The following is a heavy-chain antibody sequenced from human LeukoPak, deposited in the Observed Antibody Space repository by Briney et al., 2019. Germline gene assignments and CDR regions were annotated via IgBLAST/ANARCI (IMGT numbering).Heavy chain of an antibody. V-gene: IGHV3-23*01. D-gene: IGHD3-9*01. CDR1: GFTFSSYA. CDR2: ISGSGGST. CDR3: AKDSNTYYDILTGYSMIL. J-gene: IGHJ4*02. Sequence: GGSLRLSCAASGFTFSSYAMSWVRQAPGKGLEWVSAISGSGGSTYYADSVKGRFTISRDNSKNTLYLQMNSLRAEDTAVYYRAKDSNTYYDILTGYSMILWGQGTLVTVSS.